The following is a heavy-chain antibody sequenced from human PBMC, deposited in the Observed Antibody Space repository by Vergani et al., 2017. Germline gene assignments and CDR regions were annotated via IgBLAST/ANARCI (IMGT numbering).Heavy chain of an antibody. D-gene: IGHD2-21*02. V-gene: IGHV4-59*01. CDR3: ARGGWLVPDV. J-gene: IGHJ4*02. Sequence: QVQLHESVPGLVKPSETLSLTCTVSGDSISPYFWTWIRQPPGQGLEWIGYISYSGDTNCAPSLKSRVSISLDTSKNQFSLQVNSVTPSDTAVYYCARGGWLVPDVWGQGTLVTVSS. CDR2: ISYSGDT. CDR1: GDSISPYF.